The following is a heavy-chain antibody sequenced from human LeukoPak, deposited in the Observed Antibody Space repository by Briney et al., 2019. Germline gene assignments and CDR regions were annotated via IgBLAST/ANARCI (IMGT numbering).Heavy chain of an antibody. CDR1: GFTFSNYE. V-gene: IGHV3-48*03. D-gene: IGHD5-12*01. CDR2: ISSSTGTFV. J-gene: IGHJ4*02. Sequence: GGSLRLSCAASGFTFSNYEMNWVRQAPGKGLEWVAYISSSTGTFVYYADSVKGRFTISRDNAKNSLYLQMSSLRAEDTALYYCARTLSGYDSDFVCWGRGALVTVSS. CDR3: ARTLSGYDSDFVC.